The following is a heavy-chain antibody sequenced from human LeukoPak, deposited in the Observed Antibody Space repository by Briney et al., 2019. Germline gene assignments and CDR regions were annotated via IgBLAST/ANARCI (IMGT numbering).Heavy chain of an antibody. D-gene: IGHD3-10*01. V-gene: IGHV3-21*01. CDR3: AKWGRNYYGSGSYCLDY. CDR1: GFTFSSFN. Sequence: GGSLRLSCVGYGFTFSSFNMNWVRQAPGKGLEWVSSISTSSSYIYYADSVKGRFSISRDNSKNTLYLQMNSLRAEDTAVYYCAKWGRNYYGSGSYCLDYWGQGTLVTVSS. CDR2: ISTSSSYI. J-gene: IGHJ4*02.